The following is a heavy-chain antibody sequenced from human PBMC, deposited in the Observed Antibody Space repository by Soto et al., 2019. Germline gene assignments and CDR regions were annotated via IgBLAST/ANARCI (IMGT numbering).Heavy chain of an antibody. V-gene: IGHV2-5*02. D-gene: IGHD3-10*01. CDR1: GFSLTTDGEG. CDR2: IYWDDDE. J-gene: IGHJ4*02. CDR3: AHSRNLITEDAQVGDFDY. Sequence: QISLKESGPTLVKPTETLKLTCTFSGFSLTTDGEGVGWVRQPPGEALEWLALIYWDDDERYSPSLKTRLTIKKDSSKNQVLLILTNMDPVDTATYYCAHSRNLITEDAQVGDFDYWGQGTLVTVSS.